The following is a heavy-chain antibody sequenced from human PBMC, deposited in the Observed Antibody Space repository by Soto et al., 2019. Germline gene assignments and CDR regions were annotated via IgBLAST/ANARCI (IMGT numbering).Heavy chain of an antibody. Sequence: QVQLVQSGTEVQKPGASVKVSCKASGYTFTTFDISWVRQAPGQRLEWMGWISPYNGNTKYAQTLQGRVSMTTDTSTSTAYMELRSLTTDDTAVYYCAREAAAYSTTGAVTKYYGMDVWGQGTTVTVSS. CDR3: AREAAAYSTTGAVTKYYGMDV. D-gene: IGHD6-13*01. J-gene: IGHJ6*02. CDR2: ISPYNGNT. CDR1: GYTFTTFD. V-gene: IGHV1-18*01.